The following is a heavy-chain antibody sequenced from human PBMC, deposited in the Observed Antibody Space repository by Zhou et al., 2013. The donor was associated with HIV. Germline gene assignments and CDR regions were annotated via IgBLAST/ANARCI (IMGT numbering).Heavy chain of an antibody. J-gene: IGHJ5*02. D-gene: IGHD2-21*02. CDR1: GGSISSGGYS. V-gene: IGHV4-30-2*01. Sequence: QVQLQESGPGLVKPSETLSLTCTVFGGSISSGGYSWSWIRQPPGKGLEWIGYIYHSGSTYYNPSLKSRVTISVDRSKNQFSLKLSSVTAADTAVYYCASCGGDCYKGWFDPWGQGTLVTVSS. CDR3: ASCGGDCYKGWFDP. CDR2: IYHSGST.